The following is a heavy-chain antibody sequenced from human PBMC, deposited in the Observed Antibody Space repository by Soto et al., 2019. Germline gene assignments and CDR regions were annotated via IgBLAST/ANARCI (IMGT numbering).Heavy chain of an antibody. CDR3: ARGEDAFFYYGLDV. CDR1: GGSITSSH. Sequence: XGTLSLTGTVSGGSITSSHWSGIRRPPGKGLEWIAYIYDTGISGYTPSTSYNPSLKSRVTMSVDTSKSQFSLKLTSVTAADTAVYYCARGEDAFFYYGLDVWGQGITVTVSS. CDR2: IYDTGISGYTPST. J-gene: IGHJ6*02. V-gene: IGHV4-59*01.